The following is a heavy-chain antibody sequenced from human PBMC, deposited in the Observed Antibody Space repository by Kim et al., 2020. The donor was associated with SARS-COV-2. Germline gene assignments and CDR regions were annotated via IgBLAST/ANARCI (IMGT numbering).Heavy chain of an antibody. CDR3: ARDDCSGGSCSPLGY. Sequence: LRETLSLTCAVSGGSISSSNWWSWVRQPPGKGLEWIGEIYHSGSTNYNPSLKSRVTISVDKSKNQFSLKLSSVTAADTAVYYCARDDCSGGSCSPLGYWGQGTLVTVSS. CDR2: IYHSGST. D-gene: IGHD2-15*01. V-gene: IGHV4-4*02. J-gene: IGHJ4*02. CDR1: GGSISSSNW.